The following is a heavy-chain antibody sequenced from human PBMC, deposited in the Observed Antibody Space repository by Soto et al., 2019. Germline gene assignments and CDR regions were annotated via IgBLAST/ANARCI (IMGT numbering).Heavy chain of an antibody. D-gene: IGHD1-26*01. CDR2: INPSGGST. CDR3: ARGGGSYSPFDY. V-gene: IGHV1-46*01. CDR1: GYTFTSYY. Sequence: ASVKVSCKASGYTFTSYYMHWVRQAPGQGLEWMGIINPSGGSTSYAQKFQGRVTMTRDTSKNQFSLKLSSVTAADTAVYYCARGGGSYSPFDYWGQGTLVTVSS. J-gene: IGHJ4*02.